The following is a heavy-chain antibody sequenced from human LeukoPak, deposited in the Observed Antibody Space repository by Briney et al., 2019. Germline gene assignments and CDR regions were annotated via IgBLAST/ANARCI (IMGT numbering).Heavy chain of an antibody. CDR1: GGSFSGYY. Sequence: SETLSLTCAVYGGSFSGYYGSWIRHPPGKGLERIGEINHSGSTNYNPSLKSRVTISVDTSKNQFSLKLSSVTAADTAVYYCARRGSVGALRGYYYYMDVWGKGTTVTISS. CDR2: INHSGST. J-gene: IGHJ6*03. V-gene: IGHV4-34*01. CDR3: ARRGSVGALRGYYYYMDV. D-gene: IGHD1-26*01.